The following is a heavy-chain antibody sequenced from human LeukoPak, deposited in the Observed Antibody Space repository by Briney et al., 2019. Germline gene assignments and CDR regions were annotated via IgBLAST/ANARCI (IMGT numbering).Heavy chain of an antibody. CDR3: ARPVSNYFDY. CDR2: INHSGST. V-gene: IGHV4-34*01. J-gene: IGHJ4*02. Sequence: PSETLSLTCAVYGVSFSGYYWSWIRQPPGKGLEWIGEINHSGSTNYNPSLKSRVTISVDTSKNQFSLKLSSVTAADTAVYYCARPVSNYFDYWGQGTLVTVSS. CDR1: GVSFSGYY. D-gene: IGHD1-14*01.